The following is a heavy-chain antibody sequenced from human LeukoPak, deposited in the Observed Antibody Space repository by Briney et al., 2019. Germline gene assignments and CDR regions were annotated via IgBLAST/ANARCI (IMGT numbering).Heavy chain of an antibody. J-gene: IGHJ4*02. Sequence: GGSLRLSCAASGFTFSSYAMSWVRQAPGKGLEWVSAISGSGGSTYYADSVKGRFTISRDNAKNSLYLQMNSLRAEDTAVYYCARDIAVAPLGYWGQGTLVTVSS. CDR3: ARDIAVAPLGY. CDR1: GFTFSSYA. V-gene: IGHV3-23*01. D-gene: IGHD6-19*01. CDR2: ISGSGGST.